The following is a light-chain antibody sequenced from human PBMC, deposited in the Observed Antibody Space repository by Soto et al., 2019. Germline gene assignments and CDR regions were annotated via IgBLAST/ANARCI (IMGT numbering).Light chain of an antibody. CDR2: LEGSGSY. J-gene: IGLJ3*02. V-gene: IGLV4-60*02. CDR3: ETWDSYSWV. CDR1: SGHSSYI. Sequence: QAVVTQSSSASASLGSSVKLTCTLSSGHSSYIIAWHQQQPGKAPRYLMKLEGSGSYNKGSGVPDRFSGSSSGADRYLTISNLQFEYEADYYCETWDSYSWVFGGGTKLTVL.